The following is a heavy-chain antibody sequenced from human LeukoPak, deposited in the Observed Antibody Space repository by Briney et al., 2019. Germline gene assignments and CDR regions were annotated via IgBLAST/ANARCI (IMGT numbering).Heavy chain of an antibody. CDR1: GYTLTKLS. V-gene: IGHV1-24*01. Sequence: ASVKVSCKVSGYTLTKLSMHWVRQAPGKGLEWMGGFDPEDGKTIYAQKFQGRVTMTKDTSTDTAYMDLSSLRSEDTAVYYCATARPRTYYYDSSGGLDYWGQGTLVTVSS. CDR3: ATARPRTYYYDSSGGLDY. D-gene: IGHD3-22*01. CDR2: FDPEDGKT. J-gene: IGHJ4*02.